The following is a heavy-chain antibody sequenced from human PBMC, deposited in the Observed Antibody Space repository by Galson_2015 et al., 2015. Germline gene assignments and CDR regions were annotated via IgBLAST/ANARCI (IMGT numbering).Heavy chain of an antibody. V-gene: IGHV3-66*01. CDR2: IYSGGST. J-gene: IGHJ4*02. CDR3: AREEYDFWSGYFDY. CDR1: GFTVSSNY. Sequence: SLRLSCAASGFTVSSNYMSWVRQAPGKGLEWVSVIYSGGSTYYADSVKGRFTISRDNSKNTLYLQMNSLRAEDTAVHYCAREEYDFWSGYFDYWGQGTLVTVSS. D-gene: IGHD3-3*01.